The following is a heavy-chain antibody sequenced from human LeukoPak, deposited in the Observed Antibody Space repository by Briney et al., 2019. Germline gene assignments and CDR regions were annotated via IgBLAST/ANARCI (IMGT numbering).Heavy chain of an antibody. D-gene: IGHD5-18*01. CDR3: ARDLSGVTGYTYGRGIDY. J-gene: IGHJ4*02. V-gene: IGHV3-7*01. CDR1: GFTFGSYW. CDR2: IKKDGSEK. Sequence: SGGSLRLSCAASGFTFGSYWMSWVRQAPGKGLGWVANIKKDGSEKYYVDSVKGRFTISRDNAKTSLYLQMNSLRAEDTAVYYCARDLSGVTGYTYGRGIDYWGQGTLVTVSS.